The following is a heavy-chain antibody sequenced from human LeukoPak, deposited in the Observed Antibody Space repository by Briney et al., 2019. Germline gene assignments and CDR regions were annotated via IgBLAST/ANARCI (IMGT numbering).Heavy chain of an antibody. CDR1: GFTFSSYG. D-gene: IGHD3-10*01. J-gene: IGHJ6*02. CDR2: IWYDGSKK. V-gene: IGHV3-33*03. CDR3: ANYGRYGMEV. Sequence: GGSLRLSCVASGFTFSSYGMHWVRQAPGKGLEWVAVIWYDGSKKYHADSVKGRFTISRDNSNNTLYLQMNSLRAEDTAVYYCANYGRYGMEVSGQGTTVTVSS.